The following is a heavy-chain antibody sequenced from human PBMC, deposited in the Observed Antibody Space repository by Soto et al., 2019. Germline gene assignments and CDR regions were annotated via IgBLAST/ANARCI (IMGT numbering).Heavy chain of an antibody. D-gene: IGHD2-15*01. CDR1: GGSFSGYY. CDR2: INHSGST. J-gene: IGHJ4*02. V-gene: IGHV4-34*01. Sequence: HVQLQQWGAGLLKPSETLSLTCAVYGGSFSGYYWSWIRQPPGKGLEWIGEINHSGSTNYNPSLKSRVTISVDTSKNQVSLKLSSVTAADTAVYYCARGRTPDYWGQGPLVTVSS. CDR3: ARGRTPDY.